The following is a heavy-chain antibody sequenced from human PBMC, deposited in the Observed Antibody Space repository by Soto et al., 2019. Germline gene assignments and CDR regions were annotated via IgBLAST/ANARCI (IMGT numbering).Heavy chain of an antibody. Sequence: GGSLRLSCTASGFTFGDYAMSWVRQAPGKGLEWVGFIRSKAYGGTTEYAASVKGRFTISRDDSKSIAYLQMNSLKTEDTAVYYCTREVNYYGSGSYPQYYYYGMDVWGQGTTVTVSS. D-gene: IGHD3-10*01. CDR3: TREVNYYGSGSYPQYYYYGMDV. CDR1: GFTFGDYA. CDR2: IRSKAYGGTT. J-gene: IGHJ6*02. V-gene: IGHV3-49*04.